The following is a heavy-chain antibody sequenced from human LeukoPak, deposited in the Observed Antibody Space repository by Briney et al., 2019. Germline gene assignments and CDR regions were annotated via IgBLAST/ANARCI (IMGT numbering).Heavy chain of an antibody. J-gene: IGHJ4*02. CDR2: INGDGSST. Sequence: GGSLRLSCAASGFTFSSYWMNWARQAPGKGLVWVSRINGDGSSTSYADSVKGRFTISRDNAKNTLYLQMNSLRAEDTAVYYCARARDGYNSSRAGDYWGQGTLVTVSS. CDR1: GFTFSSYW. V-gene: IGHV3-74*01. CDR3: ARARDGYNSSRAGDY. D-gene: IGHD5-24*01.